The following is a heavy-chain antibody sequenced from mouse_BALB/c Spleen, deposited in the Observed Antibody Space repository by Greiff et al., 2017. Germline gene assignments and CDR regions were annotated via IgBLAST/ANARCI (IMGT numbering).Heavy chain of an antibody. Sequence: QVQLKQPGAELVKPGAPVKLSCKASGYTFTSYWMNWVKQRPGRGLEWIGRIDPSDSETHYNQKFKDKATLTVDKSSSTAYIQLSSLTSEDSAVYYCARDRYDFYAMDYWGQGTSVTVSS. J-gene: IGHJ4*01. CDR2: IDPSDSET. V-gene: IGHV1-69*02. CDR3: ARDRYDFYAMDY. D-gene: IGHD2-14*01. CDR1: GYTFTSYW.